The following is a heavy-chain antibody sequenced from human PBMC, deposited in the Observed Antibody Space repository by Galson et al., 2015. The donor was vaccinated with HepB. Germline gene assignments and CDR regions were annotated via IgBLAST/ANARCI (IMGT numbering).Heavy chain of an antibody. CDR2: TFPGDSDT. CDR1: GYDFTNSW. D-gene: IGHD3-3*01. V-gene: IGHV5-51*01. CDR3: GRSPWSGYYTSPFDY. J-gene: IGHJ4*02. Sequence: QSGAEVKKPGESLKISCKGSGYDFTNSWIGWVRQVPGNGLEWMGTTFPGDSDTRFNPSFQGQITISADTSINTAYLQWTSLKASDSGIYYCGRSPWSGYYTSPFDYWGQGTLVTVSS.